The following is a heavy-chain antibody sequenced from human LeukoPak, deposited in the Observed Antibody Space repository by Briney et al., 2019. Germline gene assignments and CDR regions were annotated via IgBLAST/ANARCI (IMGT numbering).Heavy chain of an antibody. V-gene: IGHV3-23*01. Sequence: GGSLRLSCAASGFTFNSYAMSWVRQAPGKGLEWASAISPSGPDTYYADSVKGRFTISRDNSKNTLYLQMSSLRAEDSAVYYCARGNTWYYVDYWGQGTLVTVSS. CDR2: ISPSGPDT. CDR1: GFTFNSYA. CDR3: ARGNTWYYVDY. J-gene: IGHJ4*02. D-gene: IGHD6-13*01.